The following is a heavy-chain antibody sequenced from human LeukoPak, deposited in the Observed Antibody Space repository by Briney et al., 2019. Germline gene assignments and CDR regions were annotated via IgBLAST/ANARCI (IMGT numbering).Heavy chain of an antibody. CDR1: RYTFTGYY. CDR3: ARDLGMIVVPGDY. Sequence: ASVKVSCKASRYTFTGYYLHWVRQAPGQGLEWMGWINPNSGGTNYAQKFQGRVTMTRDTSISTAYMELSRLRSDDTAVYYCARDLGMIVVPGDYWGQGTLVTVSS. J-gene: IGHJ4*02. V-gene: IGHV1-2*02. D-gene: IGHD3-22*01. CDR2: INPNSGGT.